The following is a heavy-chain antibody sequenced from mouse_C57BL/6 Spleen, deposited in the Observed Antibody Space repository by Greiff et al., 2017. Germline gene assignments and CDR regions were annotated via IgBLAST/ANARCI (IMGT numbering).Heavy chain of an antibody. CDR2: INPSTGGT. Sequence: VQLKQSGPELVKPGASVKISCKASGYSFTGYYMNWVKQSPEKSLEWIGEINPSTGGTTYNQKFKAKATLTVDKSSSTAYMQLKSLTSEDSAVYYCGRQNFDYWGQGTTLTVSS. CDR1: GYSFTGYY. V-gene: IGHV1-42*01. CDR3: GRQNFDY. J-gene: IGHJ2*01.